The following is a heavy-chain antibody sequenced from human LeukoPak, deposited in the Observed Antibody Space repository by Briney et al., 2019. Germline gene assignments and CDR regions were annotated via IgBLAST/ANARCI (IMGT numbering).Heavy chain of an antibody. V-gene: IGHV3-48*04. Sequence: GGSLRLSCEASGFTFSTYSMQWVRQAPGKGPEWVSYISSSRGTIWYADSVKGRFTISRDSAKSSLYLQMNSLRAEDTAVYYCARDLVGTNPDSFDVWSQGTMVTVSS. CDR1: GFTFSTYS. CDR2: ISSSRGTI. J-gene: IGHJ3*01. D-gene: IGHD1-1*01. CDR3: ARDLVGTNPDSFDV.